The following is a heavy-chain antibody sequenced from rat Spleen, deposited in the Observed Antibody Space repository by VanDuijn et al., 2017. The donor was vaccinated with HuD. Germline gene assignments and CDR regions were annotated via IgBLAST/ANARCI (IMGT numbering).Heavy chain of an antibody. CDR1: GFTFSDYA. V-gene: IGHV5-7*01. CDR3: TRGGNCDFDY. D-gene: IGHD1-10*01. CDR2: ISNTGGTP. Sequence: EVQLVESGGGLVQPGGSLKLSCVASGFTFSDYAMAWVRQAPKKGLEWVATISNTGGTPYYLDSVTGRFTISRDKAKSTLYLQMNSLSSEETATYCCTRGGNCDFDYWGQGVMVTVSS. J-gene: IGHJ2*01.